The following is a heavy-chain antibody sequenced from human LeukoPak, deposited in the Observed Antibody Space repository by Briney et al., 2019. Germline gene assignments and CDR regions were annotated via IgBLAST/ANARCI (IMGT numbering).Heavy chain of an antibody. D-gene: IGHD4-23*01. Sequence: GGSLRLSCAASGFTFSSYWMHWVRQAPGKGLVWVSRINSDGISTGYADSVKGRFTVSRDNAKKTLYLQMNSLRVEDTAVYNCAREEYGGVYFDYWGQGTLVTVSS. CDR2: INSDGIST. CDR3: AREEYGGVYFDY. V-gene: IGHV3-74*01. J-gene: IGHJ4*02. CDR1: GFTFSSYW.